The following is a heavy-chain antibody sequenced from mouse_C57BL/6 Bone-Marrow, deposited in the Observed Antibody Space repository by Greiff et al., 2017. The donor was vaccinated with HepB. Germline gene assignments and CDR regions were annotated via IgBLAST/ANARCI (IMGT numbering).Heavy chain of an antibody. CDR1: GFTFSDYY. D-gene: IGHD2-2*01. CDR3: ARGNYGFDY. J-gene: IGHJ2*01. Sequence: EVKLMESGGGLVQPGGSLKLSCAASGFTFSDYYMYWVRQTPEKRLEWVAYISNGGGSTYYPDTVKGRITISRDNAKNTLYLQISRLKSEDTAMYYCARGNYGFDYWGQGTTLTVSS. CDR2: ISNGGGST. V-gene: IGHV5-12*01.